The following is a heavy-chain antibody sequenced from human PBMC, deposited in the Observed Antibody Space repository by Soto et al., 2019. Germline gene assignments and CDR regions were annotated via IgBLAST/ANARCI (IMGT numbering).Heavy chain of an antibody. CDR2: ISSSSSTL. CDR3: AKGYYDAFDI. J-gene: IGHJ3*02. CDR1: RFTFSGYH. D-gene: IGHD1-26*01. Sequence: GGCRRLSCAASRFTFSGYHMNWVRQAPGEGLEWLSYISSSSSTLYYADSVKGRFTISRDNAKNSLYLQMNSLRDEDTAVYYCAKGYYDAFDIWGQGTMVT. V-gene: IGHV3-48*02.